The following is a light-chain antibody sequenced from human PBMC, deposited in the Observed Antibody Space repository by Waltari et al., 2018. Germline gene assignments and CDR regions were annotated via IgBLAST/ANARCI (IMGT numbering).Light chain of an antibody. CDR1: QSVSSSY. CDR2: GAS. CDR3: QQYGGSPPYT. Sequence: EIVLTQSPGTLSLSPGERATRSCRASQSVSSSYLAWYQQKPGQAPRLLIYGASNRATGVPDRFSGSASGTDFTLTISRLAPEDFAVYYCQQYGGSPPYTFGQGTNLEIK. V-gene: IGKV3-20*01. J-gene: IGKJ2*01.